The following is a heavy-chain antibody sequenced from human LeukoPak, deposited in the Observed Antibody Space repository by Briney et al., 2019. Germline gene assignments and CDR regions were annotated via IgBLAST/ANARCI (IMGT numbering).Heavy chain of an antibody. D-gene: IGHD2-2*02. CDR2: IYTSGST. CDR1: GGSISSDNYY. J-gene: IGHJ4*02. CDR3: AGGYCSSTTCYKTIDY. V-gene: IGHV4-61*02. Sequence: PSQTLSLTCTVSGGSISSDNYYWSWIRQPAGKGLEWIGRIYTSGSTYYNPSLKSRVTISVDRSKNQFSLKLSSVTAADTAVYYCAGGYCSSTTCYKTIDYWGQGTLVTVSS.